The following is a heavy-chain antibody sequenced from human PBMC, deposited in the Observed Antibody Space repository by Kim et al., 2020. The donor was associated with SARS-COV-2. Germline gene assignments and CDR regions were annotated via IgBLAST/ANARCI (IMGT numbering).Heavy chain of an antibody. D-gene: IGHD1-26*01. CDR1: GFTFSSYS. CDR2: ISSSSSYI. V-gene: IGHV3-21*01. Sequence: GGSLRLSCAASGFTFSSYSMNWVRQAPGKGLEWVSSISSSSSYIYYADSVKGRFTISRDNAKNSLYLQMNSLRAEDTAVYYCARDRSEWELQGPFDYWGQGTLVTVSS. CDR3: ARDRSEWELQGPFDY. J-gene: IGHJ4*02.